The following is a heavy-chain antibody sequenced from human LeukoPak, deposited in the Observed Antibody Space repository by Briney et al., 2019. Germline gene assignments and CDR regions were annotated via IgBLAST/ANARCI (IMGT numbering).Heavy chain of an antibody. Sequence: PSETLSLTCTVSGGSISSSSYYWGWIRQPPGKGLEWMGSIYYSGSTYYNPSLKSRVTISIDTSKNQFSLKLSPVTAADTAVYYCARDLSDYYGSGSYRPIDAFDIWGQGTMVTVSS. CDR1: GGSISSSSYY. CDR3: ARDLSDYYGSGSYRPIDAFDI. D-gene: IGHD3-10*01. CDR2: IYYSGST. J-gene: IGHJ3*02. V-gene: IGHV4-39*07.